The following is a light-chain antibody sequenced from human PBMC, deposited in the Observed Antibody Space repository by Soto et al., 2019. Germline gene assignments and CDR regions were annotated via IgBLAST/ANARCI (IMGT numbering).Light chain of an antibody. V-gene: IGKV3-15*01. CDR1: KSVSDS. CDR3: QQYKNWPQT. Sequence: ETVMTQSPATLSVCPGERATLSCRASKSVSDSLAWYQQRPGQAPRLLIYGASTRATGIPARFSGSGSGTEFTLTISSLQSEDFAIYYCQQYKNWPQTFGQGTKVDIK. CDR2: GAS. J-gene: IGKJ1*01.